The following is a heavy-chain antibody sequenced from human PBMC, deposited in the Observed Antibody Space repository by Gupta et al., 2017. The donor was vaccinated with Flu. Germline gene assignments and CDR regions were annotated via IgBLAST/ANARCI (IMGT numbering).Heavy chain of an antibody. CDR1: GGSIISSSYN. CDR3: ARHPTGFPNWFDS. Sequence: QLQRQESGPGLVMLPATLSLTCSVSGGSIISSSYNWGWIRQPPGKGLEWIGSVFHSGTTYYNPSLQSRVIISVDTAKNQFSLKVTSVTAADTGLFYCARHPTGFPNWFDSWGQGTLVTVSA. J-gene: IGHJ5*01. V-gene: IGHV4-39*01. CDR2: VFHSGTT.